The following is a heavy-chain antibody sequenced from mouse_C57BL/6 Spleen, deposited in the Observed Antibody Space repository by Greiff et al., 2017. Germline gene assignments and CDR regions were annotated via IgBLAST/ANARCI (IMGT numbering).Heavy chain of an antibody. CDR1: GYTFTDYN. CDR3: ARWDDYDRNFDV. V-gene: IGHV1-18*01. CDR2: INPNNGGT. J-gene: IGHJ1*03. D-gene: IGHD2-4*01. Sequence: EVQLVESGPELVKPGASVKIPCKASGYTFTDYNMDWVKQSHGKSLEWIGDINPNNGGTIYNQKFKGKATLTVDKSSSTAYMELRSLTSEDTAVYYCARWDDYDRNFDVWGTGTTVTVSS.